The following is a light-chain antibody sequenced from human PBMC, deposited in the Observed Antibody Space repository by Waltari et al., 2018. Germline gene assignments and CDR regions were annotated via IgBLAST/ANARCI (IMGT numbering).Light chain of an antibody. CDR2: DVS. CDR3: SSYITTNTLEL. J-gene: IGLJ3*02. Sequence: QSALTQPASVSGSPGQSITISCTGTSRDVGPYNYVSWYQQHPGKAPKLLIYDVSYRPSGVSYRFSGSKSGNTASLTISGLQAEDEADYYCSSYITTNTLELFGGGTSLTVL. V-gene: IGLV2-14*03. CDR1: SRDVGPYNY.